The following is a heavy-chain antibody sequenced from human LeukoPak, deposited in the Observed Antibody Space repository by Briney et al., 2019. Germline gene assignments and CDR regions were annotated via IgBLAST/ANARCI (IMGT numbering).Heavy chain of an antibody. CDR2: IKWNGGTT. V-gene: IGHV3-20*04. Sequence: GGSLRLSCAASAFSLNAYNMNWVRQAPGKGLEWVSGIKWNGGTTGYGDSVKGRFTISRDNAKNSLYLQMNSLRAEDTAVYYCARDREDYMDVWGKGTTVTVSS. CDR1: AFSLNAYN. CDR3: ARDREDYMDV. D-gene: IGHD3-10*01. J-gene: IGHJ6*03.